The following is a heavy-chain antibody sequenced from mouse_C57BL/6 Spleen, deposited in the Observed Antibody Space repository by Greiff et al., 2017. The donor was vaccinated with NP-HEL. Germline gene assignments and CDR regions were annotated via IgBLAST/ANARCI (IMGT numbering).Heavy chain of an antibody. J-gene: IGHJ2*01. D-gene: IGHD2-1*01. Sequence: EVQLQQSGTVLARPGASVKMSCKTSGYTFTSYWMHWVKQRPGHGLEWIGDIFPGNSDTSYNQKFKGKAKLTADTSASTAYMELSSLTNEDSAIYYCTCFYTEFDPYYFAYWGQGTTLTVSS. CDR3: TCFYTEFDPYYFAY. CDR1: GYTFTSYW. CDR2: IFPGNSDT. V-gene: IGHV1-5*01.